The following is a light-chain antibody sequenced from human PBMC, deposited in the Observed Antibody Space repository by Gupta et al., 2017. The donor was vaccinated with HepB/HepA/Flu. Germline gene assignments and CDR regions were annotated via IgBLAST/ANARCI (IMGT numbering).Light chain of an antibody. Sequence: PGGRTTLSCRASQTITNNYLAWFQQKPGQAPRLLIHGASSRATGIPDRISGSGSGTDFTLTISRLEPEDFAVYYCQQYGTATWTFGQGTKVEVK. J-gene: IGKJ1*01. CDR2: GAS. CDR1: QTITNNY. V-gene: IGKV3-20*01. CDR3: QQYGTATWT.